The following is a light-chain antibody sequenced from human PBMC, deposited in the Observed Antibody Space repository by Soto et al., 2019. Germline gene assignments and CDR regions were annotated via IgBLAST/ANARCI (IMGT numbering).Light chain of an antibody. CDR2: KAS. V-gene: IGKV1-5*03. Sequence: DIQMTQSPSTLSAAVGDRVTITCRASQSISSWLAWYQQKPGTAPKLLIYKASSVESGVPSRFSGSGSGTEFTLTISSLQPDDFATYFFQQYKRYPYNVGQGNKLEIK. J-gene: IGKJ2*01. CDR3: QQYKRYPYN. CDR1: QSISSW.